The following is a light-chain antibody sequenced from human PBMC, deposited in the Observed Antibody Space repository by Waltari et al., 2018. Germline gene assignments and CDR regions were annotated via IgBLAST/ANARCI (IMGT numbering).Light chain of an antibody. V-gene: IGKV1-33*01. CDR1: QDISVF. Sequence: DIQMTQSPSSLSASLGDRVTITCQASQDISVFLNWYQQKPGEAPNLLIYDASILQAGCPSRFSGGGSGTDLTLTISSLQPEDVATYYCQQYDDLPPFTFGPGTKVDLK. CDR3: QQYDDLPPFT. CDR2: DAS. J-gene: IGKJ3*01.